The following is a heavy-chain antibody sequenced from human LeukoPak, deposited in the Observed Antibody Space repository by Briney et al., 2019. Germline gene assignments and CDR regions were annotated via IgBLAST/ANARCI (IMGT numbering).Heavy chain of an antibody. Sequence: SVKVSCKASGGTFSSYAISWVRQAPGQGLEWMGGIIPIFGTANYAQKFQGRVTMTTDTSTSTAYMELRSLRSDDTAVYYCARDLTIFGVVILDNWFDPWGQGTLVTVSS. D-gene: IGHD3-3*01. CDR2: IIPIFGTA. J-gene: IGHJ5*02. CDR3: ARDLTIFGVVILDNWFDP. CDR1: GGTFSSYA. V-gene: IGHV1-69*05.